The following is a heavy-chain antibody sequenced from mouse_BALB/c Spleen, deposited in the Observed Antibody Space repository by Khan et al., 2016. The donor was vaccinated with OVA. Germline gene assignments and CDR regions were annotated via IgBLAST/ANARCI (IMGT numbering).Heavy chain of an antibody. Sequence: LQQSGPGLVKPSQSLSLTCTVTGYSITSGYGWNWIRQFPGNKLEWMGNISYSGRANYNPSLKSRISINRDTSKNQFLLQLNSVTNEDTATYYCARTARIKYWGQGTTLTVSS. V-gene: IGHV3-2*02. CDR3: ARTARIKY. CDR2: ISYSGRA. J-gene: IGHJ2*01. CDR1: GYSITSGYG. D-gene: IGHD1-2*01.